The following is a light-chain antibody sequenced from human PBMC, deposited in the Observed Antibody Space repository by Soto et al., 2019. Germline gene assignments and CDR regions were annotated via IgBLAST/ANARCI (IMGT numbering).Light chain of an antibody. V-gene: IGKV1-33*01. Sequence: DIQMTQSPSSLSASVGDRVTITCQASQDISNYLNWYQQKPGKAPKLLIYDASNLETGDPSRFSGSGSGTDFTFTIISLQPEDIATYYCQQYDNLPPYTLGQGTKLEIK. CDR2: DAS. CDR3: QQYDNLPPYT. CDR1: QDISNY. J-gene: IGKJ2*01.